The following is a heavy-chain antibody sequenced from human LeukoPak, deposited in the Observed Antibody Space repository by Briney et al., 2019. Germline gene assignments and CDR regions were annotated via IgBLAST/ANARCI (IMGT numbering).Heavy chain of an antibody. CDR3: ARQRYYDTSGIGWFDP. J-gene: IGHJ5*02. V-gene: IGHV4-39*01. CDR2: IYYSGST. Sequence: SETLSLTCTVSGGSISSSSYYWGWIRQPPGKGLEWIGSIYYSGSTYYNPSLKSRVTISVDTSKNQFSLKLSSVTAADTAVYYCARQRYYDTSGIGWFDPWGQGALVTVSS. CDR1: GGSISSSSYY. D-gene: IGHD3-22*01.